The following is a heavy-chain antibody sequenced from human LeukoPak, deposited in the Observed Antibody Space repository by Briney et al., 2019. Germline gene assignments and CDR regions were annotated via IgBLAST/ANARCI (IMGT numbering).Heavy chain of an antibody. V-gene: IGHV1-18*01. D-gene: IGHD3-10*01. Sequence: ASVKVSCKASGYTFTSYGISWVRQAPGQGREWMGWISAYKGNTNYAQKLQGRVTMTTDTSTSTAYMELRSLRSDDTAVYYCARSPPTHSLWFEELSLDYWGRGTLVTVSS. J-gene: IGHJ4*02. CDR2: ISAYKGNT. CDR3: ARSPPTHSLWFEELSLDY. CDR1: GYTFTSYG.